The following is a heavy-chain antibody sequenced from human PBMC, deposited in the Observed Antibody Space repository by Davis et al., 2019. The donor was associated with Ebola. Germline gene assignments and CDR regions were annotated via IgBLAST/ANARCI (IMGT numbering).Heavy chain of an antibody. D-gene: IGHD4-11*01. Sequence: SETLSLTCTVSGGSISSYYWSWIRQPPGKGLEWIGYIYYSGSTNYNPSLKSRVTISVDRSKNQFSLKLSSVTAADTAVYYCAREVYSNYIDYWGQGTLVTVSS. CDR2: IYYSGST. V-gene: IGHV4-59*12. CDR3: AREVYSNYIDY. J-gene: IGHJ4*02. CDR1: GGSISSYY.